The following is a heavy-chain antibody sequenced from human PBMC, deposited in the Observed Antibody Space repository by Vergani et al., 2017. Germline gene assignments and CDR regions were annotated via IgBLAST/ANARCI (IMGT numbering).Heavy chain of an antibody. CDR2: ISSSSSYI. V-gene: IGHV3-21*01. D-gene: IGHD3-22*01. CDR1: GFTFSSYS. Sequence: EVQLVESGGGLVKPGGSLRLSCAASGFTFSSYSMNWVRQAPGKGLEWVSSISSSSSYIYYADSVKGRFTISRDNAKNSLYLQMNSLRAEDTAVYYCARNYDSSGYYNRFDYWGQGTLVTVSS. J-gene: IGHJ4*02. CDR3: ARNYDSSGYYNRFDY.